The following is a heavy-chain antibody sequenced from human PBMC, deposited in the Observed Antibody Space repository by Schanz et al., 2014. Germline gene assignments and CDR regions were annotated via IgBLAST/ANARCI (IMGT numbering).Heavy chain of an antibody. V-gene: IGHV4-34*01. CDR3: YSGRGRPSDY. CDR2: FYFNAGT. Sequence: QVQLQQWGAGLLKPSETLSLTCGVYGGSISGYYWSWIRQPPGKGLEWIGGFYFNAGTDYGAPLKRRLPISGDTSKTQFSLRMTSVTAADTAVYFCYSGRGRPSDYWGQGILVTVSS. J-gene: IGHJ4*02. D-gene: IGHD6-19*01. CDR1: GGSISGYY.